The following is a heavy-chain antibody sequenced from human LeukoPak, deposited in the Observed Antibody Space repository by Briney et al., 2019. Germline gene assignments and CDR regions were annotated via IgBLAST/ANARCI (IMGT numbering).Heavy chain of an antibody. Sequence: GGSLRLSCAASGFTFSTYRMSWVRQAPGKGLEWVAIINQGGTGKYYVDSVKGRFTISRDNAKNSLYLQMNSLRAEDTAVYYCAELGITMIGGVWGKGTTVTISS. D-gene: IGHD3-10*02. CDR3: AELGITMIGGV. CDR2: INQGGTGK. V-gene: IGHV3-7*01. CDR1: GFTFSTYR. J-gene: IGHJ6*04.